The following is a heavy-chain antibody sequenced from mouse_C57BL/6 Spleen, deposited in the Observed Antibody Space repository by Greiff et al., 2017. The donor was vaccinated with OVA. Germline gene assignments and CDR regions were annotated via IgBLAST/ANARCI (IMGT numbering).Heavy chain of an antibody. D-gene: IGHD4-1*02. J-gene: IGHJ2*01. V-gene: IGHV1-55*01. Sequence: QVQLQQPGAELVKPGASVKMSCKASGYPFTSYWITWVKQRPGQGLEWIGDIYPGSGRTNYNEKFKGKATLTVDTSSSTSYMQRSSLTSEESAVYDCARGGQLCFDYWGQGTTLTGSS. CDR3: ARGGQLCFDY. CDR1: GYPFTSYW. CDR2: IYPGSGRT.